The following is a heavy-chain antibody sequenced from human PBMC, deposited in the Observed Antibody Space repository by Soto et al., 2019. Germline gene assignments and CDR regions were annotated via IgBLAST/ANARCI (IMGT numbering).Heavy chain of an antibody. CDR1: GGTFSSYA. D-gene: IGHD5-12*01. J-gene: IGHJ4*02. Sequence: QVQLVQSGAEVKKPGTSVKVSCKASGGTFSSYAISWVRQAPGQGLEWMGVIIPIFGTANYAQKFQGRVTITADESTSTAYMELSGLRSEDTAVYYCARDALEMATIGNFDYWGQGTLVTVSS. V-gene: IGHV1-69*12. CDR3: ARDALEMATIGNFDY. CDR2: IIPIFGTA.